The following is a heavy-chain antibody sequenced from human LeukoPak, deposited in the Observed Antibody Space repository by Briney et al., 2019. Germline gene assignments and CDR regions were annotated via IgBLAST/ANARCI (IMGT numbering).Heavy chain of an antibody. Sequence: ASVKVSCKASEYTFTSYAMHWVRQAPGQRLEWMGWINAGDGNTKYSQKFQGRVTITRDTSASTAYMELSSLRSEDTAVYYCARVKVQQLGTYYYGLDVWGQGTTVTVSS. D-gene: IGHD6-13*01. J-gene: IGHJ6*02. CDR3: ARVKVQQLGTYYYGLDV. CDR1: EYTFTSYA. V-gene: IGHV1-3*01. CDR2: INAGDGNT.